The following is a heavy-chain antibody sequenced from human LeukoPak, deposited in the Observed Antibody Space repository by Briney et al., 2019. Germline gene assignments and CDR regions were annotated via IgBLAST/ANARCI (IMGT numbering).Heavy chain of an antibody. CDR3: AKRRWPYYYDSSGYHDY. CDR1: GFTFSSYA. D-gene: IGHD3-22*01. J-gene: IGHJ4*02. CDR2: ISGSGGST. V-gene: IGHV3-23*01. Sequence: GGSLRLSCAASGFTFSSYAMSWVRQAPGKGLEWVSAISGSGGSTYYADSVKGRFTISRDNSKNTLYLQMNSLRAEDKAVYYCAKRRWPYYYDSSGYHDYWGQGTLVTVSS.